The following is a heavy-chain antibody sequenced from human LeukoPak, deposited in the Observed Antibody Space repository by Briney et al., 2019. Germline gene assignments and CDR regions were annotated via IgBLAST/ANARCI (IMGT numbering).Heavy chain of an antibody. V-gene: IGHV4-4*02. D-gene: IGHD6-13*01. Sequence: PSGTLSLTCAVSGGSISSSNWWSWVRQPPGKGLEWIGYVYYTGSTNYNPSLKSRLTVSLDTSKNQFSLKLISVTAADTAVYYCARGEISSWYQYFQHWGQGTLVTVSS. CDR1: GGSISSSNW. CDR3: ARGEISSWYQYFQH. CDR2: VYYTGST. J-gene: IGHJ1*01.